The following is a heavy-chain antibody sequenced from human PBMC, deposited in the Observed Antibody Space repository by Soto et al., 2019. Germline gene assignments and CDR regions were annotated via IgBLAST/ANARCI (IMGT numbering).Heavy chain of an antibody. CDR2: ISGYNGDT. J-gene: IGHJ6*02. CDR1: GYTFTRYG. D-gene: IGHD2-8*01. Sequence: QGQLVQSGAEVKKPGASVKVSCKASGYTFTRYGISWVRQAPGQGLEWMGWISGYNGDTNYAQKFQGRVTMTVDTSTTTVFMELTSLTSNDRAVYYCAKNGQPPYYYYGMDVLGQGTTVTVSS. CDR3: AKNGQPPYYYYGMDV. V-gene: IGHV1-18*01.